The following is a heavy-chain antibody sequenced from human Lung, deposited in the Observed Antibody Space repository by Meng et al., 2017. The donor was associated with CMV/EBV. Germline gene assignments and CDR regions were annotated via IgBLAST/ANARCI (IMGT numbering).Heavy chain of an antibody. CDR3: ARGADTPMVLPPDY. Sequence: GASXKISCAASGFTVSRNYMGWVRQAPGKGLEWVSFIYGSGTTNYPDFVKGRVTISRDNSRNTLYLQMNSLRAEDTAVYFCARGADTPMVLPPDYWGQGTXVTVSS. CDR2: IYGSGTT. V-gene: IGHV3-66*02. CDR1: GFTVSRNY. D-gene: IGHD5-18*01. J-gene: IGHJ4*02.